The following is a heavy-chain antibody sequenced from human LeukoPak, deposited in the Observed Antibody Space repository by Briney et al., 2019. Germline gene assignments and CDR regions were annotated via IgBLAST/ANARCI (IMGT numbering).Heavy chain of an antibody. CDR2: ISGSGGST. CDR3: AGTVWGSYRLDY. Sequence: TGGSLRLSCAASGFTFSSYAMSWVRQAPGKGLEWVSAISGSGGSTYYADSVKGRFTISRDNAKNSLYLQMNSLRAEDTAVYYCAGTVWGSYRLDYWGQGTLVTVSS. D-gene: IGHD3-16*02. V-gene: IGHV3-23*01. CDR1: GFTFSSYA. J-gene: IGHJ4*02.